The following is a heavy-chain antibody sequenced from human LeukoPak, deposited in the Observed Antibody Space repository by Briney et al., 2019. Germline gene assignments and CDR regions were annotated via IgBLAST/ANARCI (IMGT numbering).Heavy chain of an antibody. CDR3: ARNLNLYYYDSSGYLLFDY. CDR1: GGSISSYY. CDR2: IYTSGST. Sequence: KPSETLSLTCTVSGGSISSYYWSWIRQPAGKGLEWIGRIYTSGSTNYNPYLKSRVTISLDKSKNQFSLKLSSVTAADTAVYYCARNLNLYYYDSSGYLLFDYWGQGTLVTVSS. V-gene: IGHV4-4*07. D-gene: IGHD3-22*01. J-gene: IGHJ4*02.